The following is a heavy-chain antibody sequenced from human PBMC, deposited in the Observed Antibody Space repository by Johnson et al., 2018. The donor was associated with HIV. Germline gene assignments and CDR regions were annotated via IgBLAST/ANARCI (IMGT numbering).Heavy chain of an antibody. Sequence: QVQLVESGGGVVQPGRSLRLSCAASGFTFSSYGMHWVRQAPGKGLEWVAVISYDGSNKYYADSVKGRFTISRDNSKNTLSLQMNSLRAEDTAVYFCAKAFWVSDILRGNRTDAFDIWGQGTMVAVSS. CDR1: GFTFSSYG. CDR3: AKAFWVSDILRGNRTDAFDI. V-gene: IGHV3-30*18. D-gene: IGHD2/OR15-2a*01. J-gene: IGHJ3*02. CDR2: ISYDGSNK.